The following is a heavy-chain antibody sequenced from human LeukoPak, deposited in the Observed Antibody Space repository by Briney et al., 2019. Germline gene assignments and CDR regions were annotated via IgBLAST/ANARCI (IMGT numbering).Heavy chain of an antibody. CDR1: GFTFSTYA. J-gene: IGHJ4*02. Sequence: PGGSLRLSCVASGFTFSTYAMSWVRQSPGRGLEWVSTISNFVGSTYYPDSVKGRFTISRDNSKNTLYLEMNSLSPEDTAVYYCAKDSYDFWSGFDIWGQGTAITVSS. CDR2: ISNFVGST. D-gene: IGHD3-3*01. V-gene: IGHV3-23*01. CDR3: AKDSYDFWSGFDI.